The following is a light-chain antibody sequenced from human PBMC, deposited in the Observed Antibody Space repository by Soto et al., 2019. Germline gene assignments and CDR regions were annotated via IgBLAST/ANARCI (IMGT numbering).Light chain of an antibody. CDR3: QQYKNWPPLT. CDR1: QSVSYN. CDR2: GAF. V-gene: IGKV3-15*01. Sequence: EIVMTQSPATLSVSPGETATLSCRASQSVSYNLACYQQKPGQGPRLLIYGAFTRATGIPARFSGSGSGTDFTLTISGLQSEDFAVYYCQQYKNWPPLTFGGGTKVEIK. J-gene: IGKJ4*01.